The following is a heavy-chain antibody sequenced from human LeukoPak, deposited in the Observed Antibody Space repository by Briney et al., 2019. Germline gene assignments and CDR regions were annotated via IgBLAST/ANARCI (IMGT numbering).Heavy chain of an antibody. Sequence: GGSLRLSCAASGFTVSSNYMSWVRQAPGKGLEWVSVIYSGGSTYYADSVKGRFTISRDNSKNTLYLQMNSLRAEDTAVYYCASVRIQLWFFVYWGQGTLVTVSS. J-gene: IGHJ4*02. V-gene: IGHV3-53*01. D-gene: IGHD5-18*01. CDR1: GFTVSSNY. CDR2: IYSGGST. CDR3: ASVRIQLWFFVY.